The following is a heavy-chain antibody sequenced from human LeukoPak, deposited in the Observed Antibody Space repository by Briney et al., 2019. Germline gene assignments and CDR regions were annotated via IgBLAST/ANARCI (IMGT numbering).Heavy chain of an antibody. CDR3: ARALMAKAHQ. CDR2: ISSNGGST. D-gene: IGHD2-2*01. J-gene: IGHJ4*02. CDR1: GFTFSSYA. Sequence: GGSLRLSCAASGFTFSSYAMHWVRQAPGKGLEYVSAISSNGGSTYYANSVKGRFTISRDNAKNSLYLQMNSLRAEDTAVYYCARALMAKAHQWGQGTLVTVSS. V-gene: IGHV3-64*01.